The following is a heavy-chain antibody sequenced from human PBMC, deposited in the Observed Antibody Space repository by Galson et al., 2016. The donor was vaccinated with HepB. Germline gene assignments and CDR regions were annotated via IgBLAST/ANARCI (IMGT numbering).Heavy chain of an antibody. Sequence: SLRLSCAASGFRLRIYGMNWVRQAPGKGLEWVANINQDGSEKYHVHSVEGRFTISRDNAKQSLYLQMYSLRAEDTAVYYCAIRIVGGPGYFDYWGQGTLVTVSS. CDR2: INQDGSEK. D-gene: IGHD1-26*01. V-gene: IGHV3-7*03. CDR3: AIRIVGGPGYFDY. J-gene: IGHJ4*02. CDR1: GFRLRIYG.